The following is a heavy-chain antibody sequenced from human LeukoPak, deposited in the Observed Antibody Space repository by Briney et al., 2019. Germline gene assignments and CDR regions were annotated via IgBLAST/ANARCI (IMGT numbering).Heavy chain of an antibody. D-gene: IGHD2-8*01. V-gene: IGHV3-30*04. Sequence: GGSLRLSCAASGFAFSTYNMHWVRQAPGKGLEWVAVISYDGRNENHAESVKGRFTISRDNSKNTLYLQMNTLRTEDTALYYCVREKYCTPTDCLHGRFYFNCWGQGTLVTVSS. CDR1: GFAFSTYN. CDR3: VREKYCTPTDCLHGRFYFNC. CDR2: ISYDGRNE. J-gene: IGHJ4*02.